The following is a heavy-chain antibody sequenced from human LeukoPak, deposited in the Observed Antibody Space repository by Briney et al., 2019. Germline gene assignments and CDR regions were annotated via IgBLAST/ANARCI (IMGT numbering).Heavy chain of an antibody. D-gene: IGHD2-8*01. V-gene: IGHV3-30*04. Sequence: GGSLRLSCAASGFAFSTYNMHWVRQAPGKGLEWVAVISYDGRNENHAESVKGRFTISRDNSKNTLYLQMNTLRTEDTALYYCVREKYCTPTDCLHGRFYFNCWGQGTLVTVSS. CDR1: GFAFSTYN. CDR3: VREKYCTPTDCLHGRFYFNC. CDR2: ISYDGRNE. J-gene: IGHJ4*02.